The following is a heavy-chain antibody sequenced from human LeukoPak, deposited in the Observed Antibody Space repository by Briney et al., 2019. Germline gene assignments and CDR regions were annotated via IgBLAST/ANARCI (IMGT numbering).Heavy chain of an antibody. D-gene: IGHD3-10*01. CDR1: GGSISSYY. CDR3: ARDRYGSGSSDY. J-gene: IGHJ4*02. Sequence: SETLSLTCTVSGGSISSYYWSWIRQPPGKGLEWIGYIYYSGSTNYNPSLKSRVTISIDTSKNQFSLKLSSVTAADTAVYYCARDRYGSGSSDYWGQGTLVTVSS. V-gene: IGHV4-59*01. CDR2: IYYSGST.